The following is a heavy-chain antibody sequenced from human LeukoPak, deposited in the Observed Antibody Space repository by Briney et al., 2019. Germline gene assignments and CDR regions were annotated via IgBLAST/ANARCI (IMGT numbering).Heavy chain of an antibody. CDR2: ISYDGSNK. J-gene: IGHJ4*02. CDR3: ARASHYDFWSGYYTGY. V-gene: IGHV3-30-3*01. CDR1: GFTFSSYA. D-gene: IGHD3-3*01. Sequence: GRSLRLSCAASGFTFSSYAMHWVRQAPGEGLEWVAVISYDGSNKYYADSVKGRFTISRDNSKNTLYLQMNSLRAEDTAVYYCARASHYDFWSGYYTGYWGQGTLVTVSS.